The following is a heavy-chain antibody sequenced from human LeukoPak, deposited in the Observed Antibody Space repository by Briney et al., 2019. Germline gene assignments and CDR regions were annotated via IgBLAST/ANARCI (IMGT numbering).Heavy chain of an antibody. Sequence: PGGSLRLSCAASGFTFSSYAMSWVRQAPGKGLEWVSAISGSGGSTYYADSVKGRFTTSRDNSKNTLYLQMNSLRAEDTAVYYCAKTVEWELLRSYYFDYWGQGTLVTVSS. J-gene: IGHJ4*02. CDR2: ISGSGGST. CDR3: AKTVEWELLRSYYFDY. V-gene: IGHV3-23*01. CDR1: GFTFSSYA. D-gene: IGHD1-26*01.